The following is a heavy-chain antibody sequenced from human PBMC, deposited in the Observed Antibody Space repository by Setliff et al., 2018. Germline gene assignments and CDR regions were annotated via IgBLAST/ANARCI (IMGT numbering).Heavy chain of an antibody. CDR3: LRDQFRNSGGLYS. CDR2: ISGFTGFT. CDR1: GYTFTSFG. Sequence: ASVKVSCKASGYTFTSFGVSWVRQAPGQGLEWMVWISGFTGFTQYSQKFKGRGAVTIDKSTSTAYMDLTSLRSDDTAVYYCLRDQFRNSGGLYSWGQGTLVTVSS. V-gene: IGHV1-18*01. D-gene: IGHD1-7*01. J-gene: IGHJ5*02.